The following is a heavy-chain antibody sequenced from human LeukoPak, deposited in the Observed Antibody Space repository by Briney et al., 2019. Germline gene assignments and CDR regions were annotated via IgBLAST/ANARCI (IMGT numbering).Heavy chain of an antibody. V-gene: IGHV4-34*01. CDR1: GASFSGYY. D-gene: IGHD3-10*01. CDR2: INHSGST. CDR3: ARQPWGIRGVQRRGWFDP. J-gene: IGHJ5*02. Sequence: SETLSLTCAVYGASFSGYYWSWIRQSPGKGLEWIVEINHSGSTNYNPSLKSRISISVDTSKNQFSLKLSSVTAADTAVYYCARQPWGIRGVQRRGWFDPWGQGTLVTVSS.